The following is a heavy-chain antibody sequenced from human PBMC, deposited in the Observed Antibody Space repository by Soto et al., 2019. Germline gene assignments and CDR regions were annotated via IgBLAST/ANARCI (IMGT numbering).Heavy chain of an antibody. D-gene: IGHD5-18*01. CDR1: GFTFSSYG. J-gene: IGHJ4*02. CDR3: ARDWGRYNYGFDY. V-gene: IGHV3-33*01. CDR2: IWYDGGNK. Sequence: GGSLRLSCAPSGFTFSSYGMHWVRQAPGKGLEWVTVIWYDGGNKYYADSVKGRFTISRDNSKNTLYLQMNSLRAEDTAVYYCARDWGRYNYGFDYWGQGTLVTVSS.